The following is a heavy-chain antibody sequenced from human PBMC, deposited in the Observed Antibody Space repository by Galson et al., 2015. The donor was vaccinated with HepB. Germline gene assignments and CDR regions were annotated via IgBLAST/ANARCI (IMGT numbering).Heavy chain of an antibody. CDR1: GYTFTSYD. Sequence: SVKVSCKASGYTFTSYDINWVRQATGQGLEWMGWMNPNSGNAGYAQKFQGRVTMTRNTSISTAYMELSSLRSEDTAVYYCARGGLGYCSSTSCYTFGYWGQGTLVTVSS. V-gene: IGHV1-8*01. J-gene: IGHJ4*02. CDR3: ARGGLGYCSSTSCYTFGY. CDR2: MNPNSGNA. D-gene: IGHD2-2*02.